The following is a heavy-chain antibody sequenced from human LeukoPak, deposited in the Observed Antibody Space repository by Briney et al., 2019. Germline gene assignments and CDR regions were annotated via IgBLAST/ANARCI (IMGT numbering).Heavy chain of an antibody. CDR1: GFNFTGYW. V-gene: IGHV3-74*03. J-gene: IGHJ4*02. D-gene: IGHD4-17*01. Sequence: GGSLRLSCAGSGFNFTGYWMHWVRQPPGKGLVWISRIYSDGRSLTYADSVMGRFTISRDNSKNTLYLQMNSLRAEDTAVYYCAKRGSDTYGFDYWGQGTLVTVSS. CDR3: AKRGSDTYGFDY. CDR2: IYSDGRSL.